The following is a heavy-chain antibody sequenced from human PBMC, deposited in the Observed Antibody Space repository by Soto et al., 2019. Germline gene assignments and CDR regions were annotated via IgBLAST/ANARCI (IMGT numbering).Heavy chain of an antibody. CDR3: AREVVDSSGFPMDV. CDR1: GFTLSSYG. J-gene: IGHJ6*02. CDR2: TRSSTI. Sequence: GGSLRLSCAASGFTLSSYGMNWVRQAPGKGLEWVSYTRSSTIYYADSVKSRFTISRDNAKNSLSLQMNSLRAEDTAVYYCAREVVDSSGFPMDVWGQGTTVTVSS. V-gene: IGHV3-48*03. D-gene: IGHD6-19*01.